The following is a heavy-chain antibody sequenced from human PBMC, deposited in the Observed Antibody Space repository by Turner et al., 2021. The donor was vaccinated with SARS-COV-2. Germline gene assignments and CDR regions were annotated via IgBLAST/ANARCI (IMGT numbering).Heavy chain of an antibody. Sequence: EVQLVESGGGLVQPGRSLRLSCAASGFKFDDYAMHWVRQAPGKGLEWVSGISWNSASMDYADSVKGRFTISRDNAKNSLYLQMNSLRAEDTAVYYCARGTYYYDSSVYSGTNWFDPWGQGTLVTVSS. V-gene: IGHV3-9*01. CDR3: ARGTYYYDSSVYSGTNWFDP. CDR2: ISWNSASM. D-gene: IGHD3-22*01. CDR1: GFKFDDYA. J-gene: IGHJ5*02.